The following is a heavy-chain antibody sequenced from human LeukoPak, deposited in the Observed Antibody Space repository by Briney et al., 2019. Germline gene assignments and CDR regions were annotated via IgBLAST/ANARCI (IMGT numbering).Heavy chain of an antibody. CDR1: GYTFTSYG. V-gene: IGHV1-18*01. CDR2: ISAYNGNT. D-gene: IGHD1-20*01. J-gene: IGHJ6*02. CDR3: ARDVRITGTTNYYYYGMDV. Sequence: ASVKVPCKASGYTFTSYGISWVRQDPGQGLEWMGWISAYNGNTNYAQKLQGRVTMTTDTSTSTAYMELRSLRSDDTAVYYCARDVRITGTTNYYYYGMDVWGQGTTVTVSS.